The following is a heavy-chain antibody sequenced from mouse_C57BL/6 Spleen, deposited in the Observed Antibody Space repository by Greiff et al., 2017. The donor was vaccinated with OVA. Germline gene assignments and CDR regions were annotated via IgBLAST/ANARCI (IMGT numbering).Heavy chain of an antibody. V-gene: IGHV1-81*01. Sequence: QVQLQQSGAELARPGASVKLSCKASGYTFTSYGISWVKQRTGQGLEWIGEIYPRSGNTYYNEKFKGKATLTEDKSSSTAYMELRRLTSEDSAIYFCARRMNYGGSPYYFDYWGKGTTLTVSS. D-gene: IGHD1-1*02. CDR3: ARRMNYGGSPYYFDY. J-gene: IGHJ2*01. CDR1: GYTFTSYG. CDR2: IYPRSGNT.